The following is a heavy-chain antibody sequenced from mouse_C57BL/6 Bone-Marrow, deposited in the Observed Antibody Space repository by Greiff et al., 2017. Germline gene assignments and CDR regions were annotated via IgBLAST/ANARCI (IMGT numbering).Heavy chain of an antibody. CDR1: GYAFTNYL. Sequence: LVESGAELVRPGTSVKVSCKASGYAFTNYLIEWVKQRPGQGLEWIGVINPGSGGTNYNEKFKGKATLTADKSSSTAYMQLSSLTSEDSAVYFCARSGATVVPHYWGQGTTLTVSS. J-gene: IGHJ2*01. CDR3: ARSGATVVPHY. CDR2: INPGSGGT. D-gene: IGHD1-1*01. V-gene: IGHV1-54*01.